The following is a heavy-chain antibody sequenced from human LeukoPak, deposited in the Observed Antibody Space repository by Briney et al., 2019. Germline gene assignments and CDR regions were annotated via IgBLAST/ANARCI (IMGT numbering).Heavy chain of an antibody. Sequence: GGSLRLSCAASGFSLSNYWMSWVRQAPEKGPEWVANIKQDGSEKYYVDSVKGRFTISRDNAKNSLYLQMNSLRVEDTAVYYCVREGLYSGYEWYWGQGTLVTVSS. J-gene: IGHJ4*02. CDR3: VREGLYSGYEWY. V-gene: IGHV3-7*01. CDR1: GFSLSNYW. D-gene: IGHD5-12*01. CDR2: IKQDGSEK.